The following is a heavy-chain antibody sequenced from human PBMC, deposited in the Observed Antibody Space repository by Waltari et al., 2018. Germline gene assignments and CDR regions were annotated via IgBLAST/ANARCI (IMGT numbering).Heavy chain of an antibody. D-gene: IGHD2-2*01. CDR3: AIGYCTTTSCYGPDYYYYMDV. J-gene: IGHJ6*03. V-gene: IGHV1-69*12. CDR2: IIPIFGTA. Sequence: QVQLVQSGAEVKKSGSSVKVSCKASGGTFAGYALSWVRQAPGQGLEWMGGIIPIFGTANYAQKFQGRVTFTADESASTAYMGLSSLRSEDTAVYYCAIGYCTTTSCYGPDYYYYMDVWGKGTTVTISS. CDR1: GGTFAGYA.